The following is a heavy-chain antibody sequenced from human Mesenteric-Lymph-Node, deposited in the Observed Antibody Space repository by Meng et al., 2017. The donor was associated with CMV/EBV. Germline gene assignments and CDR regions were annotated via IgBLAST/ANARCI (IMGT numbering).Heavy chain of an antibody. CDR3: ARSIRGGNTYYFDY. D-gene: IGHD3-10*01. J-gene: IGHJ4*02. CDR1: GFSLSTSGMR. Sequence: SGPTLVKPPQTLTLTCTFSGFSLSTSGMRVSWIRQPPGKALEWLARIDWDDDKFYSTSLKTRLTISKDTSKNQVVLTMTNMDPVDTATYYCARSIRGGNTYYFDYWGQGTLVTVSS. CDR2: IDWDDDK. V-gene: IGHV2-70D*14.